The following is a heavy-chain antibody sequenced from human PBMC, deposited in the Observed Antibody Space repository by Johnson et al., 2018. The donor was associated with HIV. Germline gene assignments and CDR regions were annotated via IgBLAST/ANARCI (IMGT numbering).Heavy chain of an antibody. CDR3: AKRVPSKQLVDAFDI. J-gene: IGHJ3*02. Sequence: QLVESGGGVVQPGKSLRLSCAASGFTFSSSAMHWVRQAPGQGLEWVAVISYDGSNKYYADSVKGRFTISRDNSKNTLYLQMNSLRAEDTAVYYCAKRVPSKQLVDAFDIWGQGTMVTVSS. CDR2: ISYDGSNK. D-gene: IGHD6-6*01. V-gene: IGHV3-30*18. CDR1: GFTFSSSA.